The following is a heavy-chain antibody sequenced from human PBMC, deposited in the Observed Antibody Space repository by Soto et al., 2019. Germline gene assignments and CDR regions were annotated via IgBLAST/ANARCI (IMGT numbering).Heavy chain of an antibody. D-gene: IGHD6-13*01. Sequence: QVQLVQSGAEVKKPGASGKVSCKASGYTFTSYDINWVRQATGQGLEGMGWMNPNSGNTGYAQKFQGRVTMTRNTSISTAYMELSSLRSEDTAVYYCAREHSSSWRFDYWGQGTLVTVSS. CDR3: AREHSSSWRFDY. J-gene: IGHJ4*02. CDR1: GYTFTSYD. CDR2: MNPNSGNT. V-gene: IGHV1-8*01.